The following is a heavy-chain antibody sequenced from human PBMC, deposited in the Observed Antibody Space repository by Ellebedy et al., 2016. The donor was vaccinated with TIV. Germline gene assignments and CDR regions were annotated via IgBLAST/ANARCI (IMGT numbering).Heavy chain of an antibody. D-gene: IGHD3-22*01. J-gene: IGHJ4*02. CDR2: ISSSSSYI. V-gene: IGHV3-21*01. CDR1: GFTFSSYS. Sequence: GESLKISCAASGFTFSSYSMNWVRQAPGKGLEWVSSISSSSSYIYYADSVKGRFTISRDNAKNSLYLQMNSLRAEDTAVYYCARSRGYYDSSAWDFDYWGQGTLVTVSS. CDR3: ARSRGYYDSSAWDFDY.